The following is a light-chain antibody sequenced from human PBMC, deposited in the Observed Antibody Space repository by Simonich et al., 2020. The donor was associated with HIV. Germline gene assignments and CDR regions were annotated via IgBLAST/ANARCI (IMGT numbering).Light chain of an antibody. J-gene: IGKJ4*01. CDR3: QQYYSTPPT. CDR1: QSFLYSSNNKNY. CDR2: WAT. Sequence: DIVMTQSPDSLAVSLGERATINCKSSQSFLYSSNNKNYLAWYQQKPGQPPKLLSSWATTREAGVPDRFSGSGSGTDFTLTISSRQAEDVAVYYCQQYYSTPPTFGGGTKVEIK. V-gene: IGKV4-1*01.